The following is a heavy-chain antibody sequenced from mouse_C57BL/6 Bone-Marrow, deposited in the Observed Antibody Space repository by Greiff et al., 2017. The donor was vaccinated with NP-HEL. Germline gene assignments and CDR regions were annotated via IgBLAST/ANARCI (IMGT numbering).Heavy chain of an antibody. V-gene: IGHV1-50*01. CDR2: IDPSVSYT. CDR1: GYTFTSYW. D-gene: IGHD1-1*01. Sequence: QVQLKQSGAELVKPGASVKLSCKASGYTFTSYWMQWVKQRPGQGLEWIGEIDPSVSYTNYNQKFKGKATLTVDTSSSTAYMQLSSLTSEDSAVYYCARDGLLRPFAYWGQGTLVTVSA. CDR3: ARDGLLRPFAY. J-gene: IGHJ3*01.